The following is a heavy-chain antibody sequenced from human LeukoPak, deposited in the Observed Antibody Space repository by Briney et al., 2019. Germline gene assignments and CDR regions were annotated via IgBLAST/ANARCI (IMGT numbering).Heavy chain of an antibody. J-gene: IGHJ4*02. V-gene: IGHV4-34*01. D-gene: IGHD1-26*01. Sequence: SSETLSLTCADYGGSLSGYYWSWIRQPPGKGLEWIGEINHSGNTNYNPSLKNRVTMSVDTSRNHVYLELNSVTAADTAVYYCARQGSGTSYYYYTFPYWGQGTLVAVSS. CDR1: GGSLSGYY. CDR3: ARQGSGTSYYYYTFPY. CDR2: INHSGNT.